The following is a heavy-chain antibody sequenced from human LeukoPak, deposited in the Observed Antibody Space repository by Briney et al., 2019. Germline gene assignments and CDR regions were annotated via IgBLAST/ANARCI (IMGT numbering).Heavy chain of an antibody. CDR3: ARAGQVGTADY. CDR2: IDQDGSEK. V-gene: IGHV3-7*01. D-gene: IGHD1-26*01. J-gene: IGHJ4*02. Sequence: GGSLRLSCAASGFTFTTYWMSWVRQAPGKGLEWVANIDQDGSEKYYVDSVKGRFTISRDNAKNSLYLQMNSLRADDTAVYYCARAGQVGTADYWGQGTLVTVSS. CDR1: GFTFTTYW.